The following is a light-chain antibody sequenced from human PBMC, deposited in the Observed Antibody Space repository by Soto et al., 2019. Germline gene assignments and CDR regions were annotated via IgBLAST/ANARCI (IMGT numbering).Light chain of an antibody. J-gene: IGLJ2*01. CDR2: GNS. V-gene: IGLV1-40*01. CDR3: QSYDSSLSGLPDVL. Sequence: QSVLTQPPSVSGAPGQRVTISCTGSSSNIGAGYDVHWYQQLPGTAPKLLIYGNSNRPSGVPDRFSGSKSGTSASLAITGLQAEDEADYYCQSYDSSLSGLPDVLFGGGTKLTVL. CDR1: SSNIGAGYD.